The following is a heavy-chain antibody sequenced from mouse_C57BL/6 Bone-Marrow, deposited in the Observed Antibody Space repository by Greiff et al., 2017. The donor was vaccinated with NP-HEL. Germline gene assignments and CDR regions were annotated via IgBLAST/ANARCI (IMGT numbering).Heavy chain of an antibody. CDR2: IDPSDSYT. Sequence: VQLQQPGAELVRPGTSVKLSCKASGYTFTSYWMHWVKQRPGQGLEWIGVIDPSDSYTNYNQKFKGKATLTVDTSSSTAYMQHSSLTSEDAAVYYWARGKTGTGYSGQGTTLTVTS. J-gene: IGHJ2*01. D-gene: IGHD4-1*01. CDR3: ARGKTGTGY. CDR1: GYTFTSYW. V-gene: IGHV1-59*01.